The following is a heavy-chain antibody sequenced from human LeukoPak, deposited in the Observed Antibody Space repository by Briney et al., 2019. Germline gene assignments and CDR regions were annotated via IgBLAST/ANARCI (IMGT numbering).Heavy chain of an antibody. Sequence: GGSLRLSCAASGFTFSSYGMHWVRQAPGKGLEWVAVIWYDGSNKYYADSVKGRFTISRDNSKSTLYLQMNGLRAEDTAVYYCARGGLDTAMTLDYWGQGTLVTVSS. CDR3: ARGGLDTAMTLDY. CDR1: GFTFSSYG. J-gene: IGHJ4*02. D-gene: IGHD5-18*01. V-gene: IGHV3-33*01. CDR2: IWYDGSNK.